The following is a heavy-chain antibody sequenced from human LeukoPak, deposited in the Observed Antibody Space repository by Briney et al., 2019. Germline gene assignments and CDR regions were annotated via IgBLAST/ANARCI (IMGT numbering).Heavy chain of an antibody. V-gene: IGHV4-38-2*02. CDR2: IYHSGST. CDR1: GYSISSGYY. Sequence: SETLSLTCTVSGYSISSGYYWGWIRQPPGKGLEWIGSIYHSGSTYYKPSLKSRVTISVDTSKNQFSLKLSSVTAADTAVYYCASRSVRGVIRVDYWGQGTLVTVSS. J-gene: IGHJ4*02. D-gene: IGHD3-10*01. CDR3: ASRSVRGVIRVDY.